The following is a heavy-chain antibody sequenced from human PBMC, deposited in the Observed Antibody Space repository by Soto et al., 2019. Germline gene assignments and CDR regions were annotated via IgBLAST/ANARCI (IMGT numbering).Heavy chain of an antibody. CDR1: GYTFTSYG. CDR3: ARDPQYYGDYSISDY. CDR2: ISAYNGNT. V-gene: IGHV1-18*01. Sequence: QVQLVQSGAEVKKPGASVKVSCKASGYTFTSYGISWGRQAPGQGLEWMGWISAYNGNTNYAQKLQGRVTMTTDTSTSTAYMELRSLRSDDTAVYYCARDPQYYGDYSISDYWGQGTLVTVSS. J-gene: IGHJ4*02. D-gene: IGHD4-17*01.